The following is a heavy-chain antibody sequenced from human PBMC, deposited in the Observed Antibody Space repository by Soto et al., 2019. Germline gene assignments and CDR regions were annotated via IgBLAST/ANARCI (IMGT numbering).Heavy chain of an antibody. J-gene: IGHJ6*02. CDR3: ARSSGDDFFYYGMDV. V-gene: IGHV4-59*10. CDR2: VYARGAT. CDR1: GASITSHY. Sequence: SETLSLTCSVSGASITSHYWNWIRQSAGEGLQWIGRVYARGATNYNPSLKSRVTISGDTSKNQFSLKLTSVTAADTAVYYCARSSGDDFFYYGMDVWGHGTTVTVS. D-gene: IGHD4-17*01.